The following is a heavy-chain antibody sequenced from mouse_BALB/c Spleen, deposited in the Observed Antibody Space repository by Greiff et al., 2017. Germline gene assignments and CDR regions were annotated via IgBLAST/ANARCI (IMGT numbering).Heavy chain of an antibody. CDR2: IDPANGNT. V-gene: IGHV14-3*02. J-gene: IGHJ2*01. D-gene: IGHD2-14*01. Sequence: EVHLVESGAELVKPGASVKLSCTASGFNIKDTYMHWVKQRPEQGLEWIGRIDPANGNTKYDPKFQGKATITADTSSNTAYLQLSSLTSEDTAVYYCAPYYRYAPYWGQGTTLTVSS. CDR3: APYYRYAPY. CDR1: GFNIKDTY.